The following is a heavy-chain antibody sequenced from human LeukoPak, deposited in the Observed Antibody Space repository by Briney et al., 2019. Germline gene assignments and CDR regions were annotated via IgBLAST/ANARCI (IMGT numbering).Heavy chain of an antibody. Sequence: SETLSLTCTVSGGSISSYYWSWIRQPPGKGLEWIGYIYYSGSTSYNPSLKSRVTISVDTSKNQFSLKLSSVTAADTAVYYCAREWGYYDSSGYASFPDLWGRGTLVTVSS. D-gene: IGHD3-22*01. J-gene: IGHJ2*01. CDR3: AREWGYYDSSGYASFPDL. V-gene: IGHV4-59*01. CDR1: GGSISSYY. CDR2: IYYSGST.